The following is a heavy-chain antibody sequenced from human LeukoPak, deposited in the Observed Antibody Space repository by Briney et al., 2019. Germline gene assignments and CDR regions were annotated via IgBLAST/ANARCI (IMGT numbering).Heavy chain of an antibody. D-gene: IGHD3-10*01. CDR1: GGPISSYY. Sequence: PSETLSLTCTVSGGPISSYYWSWIRQPAGKGLEWIGRIYTSGSTNYNPSLKSRVTMSVDTSKNQFSLKLSSVTAADTAVYYCARSYGSGSYNYYYYYMDVWGKGTTVTVSS. J-gene: IGHJ6*03. CDR2: IYTSGST. CDR3: ARSYGSGSYNYYYYYMDV. V-gene: IGHV4-4*07.